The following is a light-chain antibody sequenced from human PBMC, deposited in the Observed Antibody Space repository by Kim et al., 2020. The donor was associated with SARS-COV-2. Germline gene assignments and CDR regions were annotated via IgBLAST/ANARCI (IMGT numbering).Light chain of an antibody. J-gene: IGLJ1*01. V-gene: IGLV3-9*01. Sequence: SGALGQTARIPCGGSNIETKNVHWYQQKSGQAPVLVIYRDANRPSGIPERFSGSNSGNTATLTISRAQAGDEADYFCQVWDSSTYVFGSGTKVTVL. CDR3: QVWDSSTYV. CDR2: RDA. CDR1: NIETKN.